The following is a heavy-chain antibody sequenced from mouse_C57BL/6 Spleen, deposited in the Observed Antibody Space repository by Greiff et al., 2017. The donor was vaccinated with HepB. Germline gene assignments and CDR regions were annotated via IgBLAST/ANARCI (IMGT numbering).Heavy chain of an antibody. CDR2: ISGGGGNT. CDR3: ARHKYVYPLFAY. V-gene: IGHV5-9*04. CDR1: GFTFSSYT. J-gene: IGHJ3*01. D-gene: IGHD2-10*02. Sequence: EVKVVESGGGLVKPGGSLKLSCAASGFTFSSYTMSWVRQTPEKRLEWVATISGGGGNTYYPDSVKGRFTISRDNAKNTLYLQMSSLRSEHTAVYHCARHKYVYPLFAYWRQGTLVTVSA.